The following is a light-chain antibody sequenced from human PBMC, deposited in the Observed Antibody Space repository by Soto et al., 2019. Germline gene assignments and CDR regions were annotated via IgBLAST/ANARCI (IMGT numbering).Light chain of an antibody. CDR1: SSNIGAGYD. CDR3: QSYDSSLSGSV. J-gene: IGLJ3*02. Sequence: QSVLTQPPSVSGAPGQRVTISCTGSSSNIGAGYDVQWYQQLPGTAPKLLIYGDTNRPSGVPDRFSGSNSGTSASLAITGLHDEDESDYYCQSYDSSLSGSVFGGGTKLTV. CDR2: GDT. V-gene: IGLV1-40*01.